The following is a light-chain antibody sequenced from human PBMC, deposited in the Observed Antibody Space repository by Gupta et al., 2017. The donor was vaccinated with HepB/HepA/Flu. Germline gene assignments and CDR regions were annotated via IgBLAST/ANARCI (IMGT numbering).Light chain of an antibody. CDR2: GAS. CDR3: QEYDNWPPHT. J-gene: IGKJ2*01. Sequence: IVMTPSPSTLSVSPGERATLSCRASQSVSSNLAWYQQKPGQAPRLLDYGASTRATGITARFSDSGSGTESTLAVGSLQSEVFAVTCRQEYDNWPPHTFGQGTKLQIK. CDR1: QSVSSN. V-gene: IGKV3-15*01.